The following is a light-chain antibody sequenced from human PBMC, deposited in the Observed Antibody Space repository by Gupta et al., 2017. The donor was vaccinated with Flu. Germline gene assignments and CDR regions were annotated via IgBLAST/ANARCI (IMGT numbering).Light chain of an antibody. CDR3: SSYTSTTTSVL. J-gene: IGLJ2*01. CDR1: SSDVGDYDY. V-gene: IGLV2-14*01. Sequence: QSALTQPASVSGSPRQSITISCTGSSSDVGDYDYVSWYQRHPGKAPKLMIYEVSNRPSGVSNRFSGSKSGNTASLTISGLQAEDEADYYCSSYTSTTTSVLFGGGTKLTVL. CDR2: EVS.